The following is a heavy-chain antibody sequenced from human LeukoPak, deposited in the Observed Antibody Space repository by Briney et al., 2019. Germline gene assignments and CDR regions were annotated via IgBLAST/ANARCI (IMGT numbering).Heavy chain of an antibody. D-gene: IGHD3-22*01. CDR2: IYYSGST. CDR1: GGSISSYY. Sequence: SETLTLTCTVSGGSISSYYWSWIRQPPGKGLEWIGYIYYSGSTNYNPSLKSRVAISVDTSKNQFSLKLSSVTAADTAVYYCARVTGYMIEDYFDYWGQGTLVTVSS. J-gene: IGHJ4*02. CDR3: ARVTGYMIEDYFDY. V-gene: IGHV4-59*01.